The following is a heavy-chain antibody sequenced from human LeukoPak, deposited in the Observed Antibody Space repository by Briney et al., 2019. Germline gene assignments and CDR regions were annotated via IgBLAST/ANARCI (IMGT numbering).Heavy chain of an antibody. CDR1: GYRFTSYD. J-gene: IGHJ4*02. CDR3: ARDRDGYNGGDY. CDR2: ISAYNVNT. D-gene: IGHD5-24*01. Sequence: GASVKVSCKASGYRFTSYDISWVRQAPGQGLEWMGWISAYNVNTNNAQKLQGRVTMTTDTSTSTAYMELRSLRPDDTAVYYCARDRDGYNGGDYWGQGTLVTVSS. V-gene: IGHV1-18*01.